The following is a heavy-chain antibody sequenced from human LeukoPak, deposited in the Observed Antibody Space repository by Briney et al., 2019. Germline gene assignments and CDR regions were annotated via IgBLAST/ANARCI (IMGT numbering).Heavy chain of an antibody. CDR1: GYTFTNYG. CDR3: ARADVSGSYFHLDY. D-gene: IGHD3-16*01. J-gene: IGHJ4*02. CDR2: ISFHNGNT. V-gene: IGHV1-18*01. Sequence: ASVKASCKASGYTFTNYGITWVRQAPGQGLEWMGWISFHNGNTNYAQKVQGRVTMTTDRSTNTAYMELRSLRSDDTAVYYCARADVSGSYFHLDYWGQGTLVTVSS.